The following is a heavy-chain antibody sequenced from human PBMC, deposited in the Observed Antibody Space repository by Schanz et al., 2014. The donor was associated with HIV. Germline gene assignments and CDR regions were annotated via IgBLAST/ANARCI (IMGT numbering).Heavy chain of an antibody. CDR2: IPYDGNND. CDR1: GFNFNSYG. CDR3: AKPEYDSRGNSQSHFDY. J-gene: IGHJ4*02. D-gene: IGHD3-22*01. V-gene: IGHV3-30*18. Sequence: QVQLVESGGGVVQPGRSLRLSCVASGFNFNSYGIHWVRQAPGKGLEWVALIPYDGNNDFYADSVKGRFTISRDNSKNTLYLQMTTLRIDDTAVYYCAKPEYDSRGNSQSHFDYWGQGTLVTVSS.